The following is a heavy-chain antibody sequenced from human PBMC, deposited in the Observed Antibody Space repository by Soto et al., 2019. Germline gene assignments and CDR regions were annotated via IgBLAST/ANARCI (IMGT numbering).Heavy chain of an antibody. CDR3: ARVWWYYFDY. D-gene: IGHD2-15*01. CDR1: GGSTSSYY. Sequence: WATLSLTCAISGGSTSSYYWSWIRQPPGKGLEWIGYIYYSGSTNYNPSLKSRVTISVDTSKNQFSLKLSSVTAADTAVYYCARVWWYYFDYWGQGTLVTVS. J-gene: IGHJ4*02. CDR2: IYYSGST. V-gene: IGHV4-59*01.